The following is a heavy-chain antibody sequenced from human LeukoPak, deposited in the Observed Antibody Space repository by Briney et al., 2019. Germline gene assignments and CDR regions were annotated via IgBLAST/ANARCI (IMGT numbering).Heavy chain of an antibody. Sequence: QPGASLRLSCAASGFTFSSYGMHWVRQAPGKGLEWVAVISYDGSNKYYADSVKGRFTISRDNSKNTLYLQMNSPRAEDTAVYYCAKDGYSSFPYYFDYWGQGTLVTVSS. CDR1: GFTFSSYG. CDR3: AKDGYSSFPYYFDY. CDR2: ISYDGSNK. D-gene: IGHD6-19*01. V-gene: IGHV3-30*18. J-gene: IGHJ4*02.